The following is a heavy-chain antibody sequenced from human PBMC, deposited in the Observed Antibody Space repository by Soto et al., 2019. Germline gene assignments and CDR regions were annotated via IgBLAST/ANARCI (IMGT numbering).Heavy chain of an antibody. V-gene: IGHV4-31*01. CDR3: ARGVLH. CDR2: IYSSGST. CDR1: GGSISSGGYY. Sequence: QVQLQESGPGLVKPSQTLSLTCTVSGGSISSGGYYWSWIRQHPGKGLEWIGSIYSSGSTYYNPSLQSLLTQSVDTSKNQFSLKLRSVTAAATAVYYCARGVLHWGQGPLVTVSS. D-gene: IGHD3-16*01. J-gene: IGHJ4*02.